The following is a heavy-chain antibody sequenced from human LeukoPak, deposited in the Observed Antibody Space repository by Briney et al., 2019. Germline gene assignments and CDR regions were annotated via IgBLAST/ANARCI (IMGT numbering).Heavy chain of an antibody. CDR2: IKQDGTEK. V-gene: IGHV3-7*01. CDR1: GFTFSNYW. CDR3: SQSLNY. J-gene: IGHJ4*02. Sequence: GGSLRLSCAASGFTFSNYWMDWVRQAPGKGLEWVADIKQDGTEKHYVDSVKGRFTISRDNAKNSLYLQMNSLRAEDTALYYCSQSLNYWGQGTLVTVSS.